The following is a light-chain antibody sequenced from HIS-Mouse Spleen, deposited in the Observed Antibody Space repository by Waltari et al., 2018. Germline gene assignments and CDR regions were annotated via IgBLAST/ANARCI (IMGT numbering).Light chain of an antibody. J-gene: IGKJ3*01. CDR3: QQYDNLPLFT. V-gene: IGKV1-33*01. Sequence: DLQMTQSPSSLSASVGDRVTIPCQASQDISNYLNWYQQKPGKAPKLLIYDASNLETGVPSRFSGSGSGTDFTFTISSLQPEDIATYYCQQYDNLPLFTFGPGTKVDIK. CDR2: DAS. CDR1: QDISNY.